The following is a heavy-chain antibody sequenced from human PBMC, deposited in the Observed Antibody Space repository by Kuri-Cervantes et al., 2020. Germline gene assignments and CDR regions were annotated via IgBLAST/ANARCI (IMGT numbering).Heavy chain of an antibody. CDR1: GGSVSSGSYY. D-gene: IGHD3-9*01. CDR2: IYYSGST. V-gene: IGHV4-61*01. CDR3: ARVLLYYDILTGYYKSGYFDD. Sequence: SETLSLTCTVSGGSVSSGSYYWSWIRQPPGKGLEWIGYIYYSGSTNYNPSLKSRVTISVDTSKNQFSLKLSSVTAADTAVYYCARVLLYYDILTGYYKSGYFDDWGQGTLVTVSS. J-gene: IGHJ4*02.